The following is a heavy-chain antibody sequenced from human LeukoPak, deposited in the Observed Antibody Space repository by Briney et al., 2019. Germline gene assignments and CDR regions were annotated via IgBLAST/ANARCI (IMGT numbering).Heavy chain of an antibody. J-gene: IGHJ4*02. CDR1: GGSISSYY. Sequence: PSETLSLTCTVSGGSISSYYWSWIRQPPGKGLEWVGYIYYSGSTNYNPSLKSRVTISVDTYKNQFSLKLSSVTAADTAVYYCARETVTTVLDYWGQGTLVTVSS. CDR2: IYYSGST. V-gene: IGHV4-59*12. D-gene: IGHD4-17*01. CDR3: ARETVTTVLDY.